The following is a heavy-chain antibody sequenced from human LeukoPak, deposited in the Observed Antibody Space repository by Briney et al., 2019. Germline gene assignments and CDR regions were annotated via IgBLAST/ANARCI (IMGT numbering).Heavy chain of an antibody. Sequence: GGSLSLSCIASGFTFHKNDMTWIRQGPGLGLGWVSLVTATGEATFYADPVKGRFTISRDNSKNTLYLQMSNLRAEDTAVYYCATGRFFDVWGQGTTVTVTS. D-gene: IGHD3-3*01. V-gene: IGHV3-23*01. CDR3: ATGRFFDV. J-gene: IGHJ6*02. CDR2: VTATGEAT. CDR1: GFTFHKND.